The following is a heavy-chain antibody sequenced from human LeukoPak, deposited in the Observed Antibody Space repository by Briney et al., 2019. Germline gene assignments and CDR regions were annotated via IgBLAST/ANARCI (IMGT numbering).Heavy chain of an antibody. J-gene: IGHJ4*02. V-gene: IGHV1-2*02. D-gene: IGHD3-10*01. CDR2: INPNSGGT. CDR1: GYTFADYC. Sequence: ASVKVSCKASGYTFADYCVHWVRQAPGQGLEWMGWINPNSGGTKYAQNFQGRVTMTRDTSISTAYMELSRLRSDDTAVYYCARERREFFDYWGQGTLVTVSS. CDR3: ARERREFFDY.